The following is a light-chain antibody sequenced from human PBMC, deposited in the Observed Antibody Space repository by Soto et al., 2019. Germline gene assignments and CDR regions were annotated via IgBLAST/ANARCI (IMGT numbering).Light chain of an antibody. V-gene: IGKV1-33*01. CDR3: QQYDNVPLT. CDR1: QDITND. Sequence: DIQMTQSPSSLSASVGDRVTITCQASQDITNDLNWYQQKPGKALKVLIYEATNLEIGVPSRFSECGSGTDFTFTISILQPEDIATYYCQQYDNVPLTFGGGTKVEIK. CDR2: EAT. J-gene: IGKJ4*01.